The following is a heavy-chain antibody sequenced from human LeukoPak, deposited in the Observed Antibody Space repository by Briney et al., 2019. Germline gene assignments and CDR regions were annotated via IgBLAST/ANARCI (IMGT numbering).Heavy chain of an antibody. CDR2: INHSGSN. J-gene: IGHJ4*02. V-gene: IGHV4-34*01. D-gene: IGHD3-22*01. Sequence: PSETLSLTCAVYGGSFSGYYWSWIRHPPGKGLEWIGEINHSGSNNYNPSLKSRVTISVDTPKNQFSMKLRSVTAADTSVYYRAREKLSAVVRSIDYWGQGNLVTVSS. CDR3: AREKLSAVVRSIDY. CDR1: GGSFSGYY.